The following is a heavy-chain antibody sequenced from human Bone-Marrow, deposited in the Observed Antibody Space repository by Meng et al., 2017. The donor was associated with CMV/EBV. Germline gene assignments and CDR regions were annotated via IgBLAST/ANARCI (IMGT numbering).Heavy chain of an antibody. J-gene: IGHJ5*02. CDR2: INPSGGST. D-gene: IGHD2-2*01. Sequence: ASVKVSCKASGYTFTSYYMHWVRQAPGQGLEWMGIINPSGGSTSYAQKFQGRVTMTRDTSTSTVYMELSSLRSEDTAVYYCASSRYCSSTSCYLFDPWGQGTLVTVSS. CDR1: GYTFTSYY. CDR3: ASSRYCSSTSCYLFDP. V-gene: IGHV1-46*01.